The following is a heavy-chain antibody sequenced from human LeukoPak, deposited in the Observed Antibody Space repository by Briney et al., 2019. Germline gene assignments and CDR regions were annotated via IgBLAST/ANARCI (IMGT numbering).Heavy chain of an antibody. CDR1: GFTFSSYA. Sequence: RAGGSLRLSCAASGFTFSSYAMSWVRQAPGKGLEWVSAISGSGGSTYYADSVKGRFTISRDNSKNTLYLQMNSLRAEDTAVYYCAKERRITMIVVVVTGDDYWGQGTLVTVSS. J-gene: IGHJ4*02. CDR2: ISGSGGST. CDR3: AKERRITMIVVVVTGDDY. D-gene: IGHD3-22*01. V-gene: IGHV3-23*01.